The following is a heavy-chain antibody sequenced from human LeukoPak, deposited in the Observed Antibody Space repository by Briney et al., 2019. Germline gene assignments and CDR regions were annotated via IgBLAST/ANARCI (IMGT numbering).Heavy chain of an antibody. V-gene: IGHV4-59*08. J-gene: IGHJ4*02. CDR1: GGSISSYY. D-gene: IGHD2-21*02. Sequence: PSETLSLTCTVSGGSISSYYWSWIRQPPGKGLEWIGYIYYSGSTNYNPSLKSRVTISVDTSKNQFSLKLSSVTAADTAVYYCARRGYCGGDCYPIDYWGQGTLVTVSS. CDR2: IYYSGST. CDR3: ARRGYCGGDCYPIDY.